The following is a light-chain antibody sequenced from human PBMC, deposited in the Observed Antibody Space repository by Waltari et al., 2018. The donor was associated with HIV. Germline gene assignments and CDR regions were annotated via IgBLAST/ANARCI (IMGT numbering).Light chain of an antibody. CDR3: QQYNNWPELT. J-gene: IGKJ4*01. V-gene: IGKV3-15*01. CDR1: QSISNN. Sequence: EAVMTQSPATLSVSPGERATLSCRASQSISNNLAWYQQKPGQAPRLLIYGASTGAAGIPARFSGSGSGTEFTLTISSLQSEDFAVYYCQQYNNWPELTFGGGTKVEIK. CDR2: GAS.